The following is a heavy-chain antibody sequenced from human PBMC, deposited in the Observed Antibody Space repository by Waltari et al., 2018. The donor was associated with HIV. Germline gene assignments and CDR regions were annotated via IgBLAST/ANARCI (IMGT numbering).Heavy chain of an antibody. J-gene: IGHJ4*02. CDR2: MNPLGSEG. D-gene: IGHD2-15*01. CDR3: ATEAWWRFDY. Sequence: EVQLVESGGGLVQPGGSLRLSCTDSGFTFSQHWMSWVRQAPGKGLEGVANMNPLGSEGYYVDSVRGRFTISRDNAEKSLYLQMNGLRAEDTAIYYCATEAWWRFDYWGQGALVTVSS. CDR1: GFTFSQHW. V-gene: IGHV3-7*03.